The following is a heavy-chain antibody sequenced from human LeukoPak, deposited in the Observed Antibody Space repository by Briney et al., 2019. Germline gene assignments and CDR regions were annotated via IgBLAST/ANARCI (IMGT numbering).Heavy chain of an antibody. J-gene: IGHJ6*02. Sequence: GGSLRLSCAASGFTFSSYAMSWVRQAPGKGLEWVSAISGSGGSTYYADSVKGWFTISRDNSKNTLYLQMNSLRAEDTAVYYCAKDHRDSGNYYYYYGLDVWGQGTMVTVSS. CDR3: AKDHRDSGNYYYYYGLDV. CDR1: GFTFSSYA. CDR2: ISGSGGST. D-gene: IGHD1-26*01. V-gene: IGHV3-23*01.